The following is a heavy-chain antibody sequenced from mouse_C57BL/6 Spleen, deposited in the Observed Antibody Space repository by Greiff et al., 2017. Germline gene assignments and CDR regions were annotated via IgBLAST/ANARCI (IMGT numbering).Heavy chain of an antibody. V-gene: IGHV1-59*01. CDR1: GYTFTSYW. J-gene: IGHJ4*01. D-gene: IGHD1-1*01. CDR3: AREDGSPYYYAMDY. CDR2: IDPSDSYT. Sequence: QVQLQQPGAELVRPGTSVKLSCKASGYTFTSYWMHWVKQRPGQGLEWIGVIDPSDSYTNYNQKFKGKATLTVDTSSSTAYMQLSSLTSEDAAVYYCAREDGSPYYYAMDYWGQGTSVTVSS.